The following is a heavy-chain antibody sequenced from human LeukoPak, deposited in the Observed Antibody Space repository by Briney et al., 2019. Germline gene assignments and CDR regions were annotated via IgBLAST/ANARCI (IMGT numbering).Heavy chain of an antibody. CDR2: ISYDGSNK. CDR3: ARESEWFGSSMDV. J-gene: IGHJ6*04. D-gene: IGHD3-10*01. V-gene: IGHV3-30*04. Sequence: PGGSLRLSCAASGFTFSSYAMRWVRQAPGKGLEWVAVISYDGSNKYYADSVKGRFTISRDNSKNTLYLQMNSLRAEDTAVYYCARESEWFGSSMDVWGKGTTVTVSS. CDR1: GFTFSSYA.